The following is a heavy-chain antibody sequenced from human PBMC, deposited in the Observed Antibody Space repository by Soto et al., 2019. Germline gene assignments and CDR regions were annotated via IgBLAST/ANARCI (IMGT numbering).Heavy chain of an antibody. CDR1: GFTFSTYG. CDR3: AKDSTLFSGSFDY. D-gene: IGHD1-26*01. Sequence: GGSLRLSCAASGFTFSTYGMHWVRQAPGRGLEWVAVLSYDGRNKHYGDSVKGRFAISRDNSKNTLWLQMNGLRAEDTAVYYCAKDSTLFSGSFDYWGLGTLVTVSS. V-gene: IGHV3-30*18. CDR2: LSYDGRNK. J-gene: IGHJ4*02.